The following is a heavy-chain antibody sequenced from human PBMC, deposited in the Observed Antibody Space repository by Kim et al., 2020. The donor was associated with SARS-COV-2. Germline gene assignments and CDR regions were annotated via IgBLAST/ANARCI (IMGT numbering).Heavy chain of an antibody. D-gene: IGHD6-6*01. J-gene: IGHJ5*02. Sequence: PALKSRVTISVDTAKNQFALKLGSVTAADTAVYYCARDHERSIAARGWFDPWGQGTLVTVSS. V-gene: IGHV4-31*02. CDR3: ARDHERSIAARGWFDP.